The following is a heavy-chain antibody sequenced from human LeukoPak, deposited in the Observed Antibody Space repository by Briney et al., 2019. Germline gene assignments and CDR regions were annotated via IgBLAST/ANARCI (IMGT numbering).Heavy chain of an antibody. CDR3: ARDKGPYYFDY. J-gene: IGHJ4*02. Sequence: GGSLRLSCAASGFTFSNYGMHWVRQAPGKGLEWVAVIWNDGSQKYYADSVKGRFTISRDNSKNTLYLQMNSLRAEDTAVYYCARDKGPYYFDYWGQGTLLTVSS. CDR1: GFTFSNYG. V-gene: IGHV3-33*01. CDR2: IWNDGSQK.